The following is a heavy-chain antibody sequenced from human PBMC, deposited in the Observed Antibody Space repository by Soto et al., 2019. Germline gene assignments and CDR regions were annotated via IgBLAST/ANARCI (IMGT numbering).Heavy chain of an antibody. V-gene: IGHV4-31*03. J-gene: IGHJ6*01. CDR1: GDSISSGGYY. CDR2: IFYTGTT. CDR3: ARERVRRDNKSYGMDV. D-gene: IGHD2-21*01. Sequence: QVQLQESGPGLVKPSQTLSLTCTVSGDSISSGGYYWSWIRQHPGKGLEWIGYIFYTGTTYYNPSLTSRVSISVDTSKNQFSLKLTSVTAADTAIYYCARERVRRDNKSYGMDVWGQGTTVTVSS.